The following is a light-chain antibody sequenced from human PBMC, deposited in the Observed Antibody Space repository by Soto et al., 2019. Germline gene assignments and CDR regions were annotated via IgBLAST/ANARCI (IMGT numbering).Light chain of an antibody. CDR3: QQYDNWPPIT. CDR1: QSVNNK. Sequence: EIVMTQSPGTLSVSPGERATLSCRASQSVNNKLAWFQQKPGQAPRLLIYHASTRATGVPARFSGSGSGTEFTLTISSLRSEDFAVYYCQQYDNWPPITFGQGTRLEIK. CDR2: HAS. V-gene: IGKV3-15*01. J-gene: IGKJ5*01.